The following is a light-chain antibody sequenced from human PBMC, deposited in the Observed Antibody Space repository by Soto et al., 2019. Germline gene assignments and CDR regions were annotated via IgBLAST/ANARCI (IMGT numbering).Light chain of an antibody. Sequence: SPHPSACGSPGQSSHISFIGASSDVGVYNYVSWYQQHPGKDPKLLIYEVTKRPSGVPDRFSGSKSGKTASLTVSGLQAEEEADYYCSSYPGSTSAVFGTGT. CDR3: SSYPGSTSAV. J-gene: IGLJ1*01. V-gene: IGLV2-8*01. CDR1: SSDVGVYNY. CDR2: EVT.